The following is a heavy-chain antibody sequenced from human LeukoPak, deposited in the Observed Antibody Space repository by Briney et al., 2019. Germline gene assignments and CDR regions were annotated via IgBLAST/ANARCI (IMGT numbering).Heavy chain of an antibody. J-gene: IGHJ4*02. CDR2: VSGSGGST. D-gene: IGHD3-3*01. CDR3: AKDTIGYYRPSDY. V-gene: IGHV3-23*01. CDR1: GFTVNSNY. Sequence: PGGSLRLSCEVSGFTVNSNYMSWVRQAPGKGLEWLSLVSGSGGSTYYADSVKGRFTISRDNSKNTLYLQMNSLRAEDTAVYYCAKDTIGYYRPSDYWGQGTLVTVSS.